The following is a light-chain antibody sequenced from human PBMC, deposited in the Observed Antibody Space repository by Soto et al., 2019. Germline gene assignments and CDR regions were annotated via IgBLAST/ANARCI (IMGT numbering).Light chain of an antibody. Sequence: QSALTQPASVSGSPGQSITISCTGTSSDVGTYNYVSWYQHHPGKAPQLMIYEVSNRPSGVSNRFSGSKSGNTASLTISGLQAEDEADYYCTSFTSSITLVVFGTGTKVTVL. V-gene: IGLV2-14*01. CDR2: EVS. CDR1: SSDVGTYNY. J-gene: IGLJ1*01. CDR3: TSFTSSITLVV.